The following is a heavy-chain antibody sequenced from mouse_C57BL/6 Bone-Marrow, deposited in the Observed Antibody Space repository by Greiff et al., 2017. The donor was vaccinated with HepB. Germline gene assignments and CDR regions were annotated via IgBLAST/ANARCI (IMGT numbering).Heavy chain of an antibody. Sequence: VQLQQSGAELVRPGASVKLSCTASGFNIKDDYMHWVKQRPEQGLEWIGWIDPENGDIEYASKFQGKATITADTSSNTAYLQLSSLTSEDTAVYYCTTTVVAPTFYFDYWGQGTTLTVSS. D-gene: IGHD1-1*01. CDR1: GFNIKDDY. CDR3: TTTVVAPTFYFDY. J-gene: IGHJ2*01. V-gene: IGHV14-4*01. CDR2: IDPENGDI.